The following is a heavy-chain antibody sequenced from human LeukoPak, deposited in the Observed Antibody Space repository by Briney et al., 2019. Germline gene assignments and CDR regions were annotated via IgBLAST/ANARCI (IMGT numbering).Heavy chain of an antibody. J-gene: IGHJ6*04. Sequence: PGGSLRLSCAASGFTFSSYAMSWVRQAPGKGLEWVSAISGGGGSTYYADSVKGRFTISRDNSKNTLYLQMNSLRAEDTAVYYCAKDIAVADNYYYYGMDVWGKGTTVTVSS. D-gene: IGHD6-19*01. V-gene: IGHV3-23*01. CDR1: GFTFSSYA. CDR2: ISGGGGST. CDR3: AKDIAVADNYYYYGMDV.